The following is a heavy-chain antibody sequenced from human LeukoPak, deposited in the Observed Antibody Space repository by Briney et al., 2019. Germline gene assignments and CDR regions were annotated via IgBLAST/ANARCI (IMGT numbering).Heavy chain of an antibody. CDR3: ASLHRGGDCYPDY. Sequence: PSETLSLTCTLPGGSLSSSSYYWGWIRQPPGKGLEWSGSIYYSGSPYYNPSLKTRATISVDTSKNQFSLKLTAVTAADTAVIYCASLHRGGDCYPDYWGQGTLVTVSS. J-gene: IGHJ4*02. CDR1: GGSLSSSSYY. CDR2: IYYSGSP. D-gene: IGHD2-21*02. V-gene: IGHV4-39*01.